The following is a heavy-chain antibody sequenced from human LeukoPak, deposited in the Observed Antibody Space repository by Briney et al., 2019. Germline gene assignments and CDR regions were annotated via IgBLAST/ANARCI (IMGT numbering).Heavy chain of an antibody. D-gene: IGHD2-15*01. CDR2: IDPNSGGT. CDR1: GYTFTGYY. V-gene: IGHV1-2*02. Sequence: ASVKVSCKSSGYTFTGYYMYWVRHAPGQGLEWMGWIDPNSGGTNYAQKFQGRVTMTRDTSISTAYMELSRLRSDDTAVYYCARDPLTVVAAMYYFDYWGQGTLVTVSS. CDR3: ARDPLTVVAAMYYFDY. J-gene: IGHJ4*02.